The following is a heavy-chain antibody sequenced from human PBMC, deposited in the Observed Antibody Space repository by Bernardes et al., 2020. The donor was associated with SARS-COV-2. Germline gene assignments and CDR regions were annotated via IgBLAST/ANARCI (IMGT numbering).Heavy chain of an antibody. CDR1: GYTFTGYY. J-gene: IGHJ3*02. Sequence: AGGKVSCKASGYTFTGYYMHWVRQAPGQGLEWMGWINPNSGGTTYAQKFQGRVTMTRDTSISTAYMELSRLRSDDTAVYYCARPNGGSGWGIDSFDIWGQGTMVTGSS. D-gene: IGHD6-19*01. V-gene: IGHV1-2*02. CDR2: INPNSGGT. CDR3: ARPNGGSGWGIDSFDI.